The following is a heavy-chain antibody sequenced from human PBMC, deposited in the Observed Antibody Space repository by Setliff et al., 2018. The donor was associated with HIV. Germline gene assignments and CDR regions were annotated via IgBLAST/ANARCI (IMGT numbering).Heavy chain of an antibody. CDR3: ARDSLRGYNYDFFDT. V-gene: IGHV1-69*13. CDR2: IIPMLEIA. J-gene: IGHJ4*02. CDR1: EGTFSSYA. Sequence: GASVKVSCKASEGTFSSYAVSWVRQAPGQGLEWMGGIIPMLEIANYAQRFQGRVTITAEESTSIVYLEMSSLRSEDTAVYFRARDSLRGYNYDFFDTWGQGTLVTVSS. D-gene: IGHD5-18*01.